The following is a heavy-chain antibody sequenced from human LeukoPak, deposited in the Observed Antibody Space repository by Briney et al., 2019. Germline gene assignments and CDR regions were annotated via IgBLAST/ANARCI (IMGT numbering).Heavy chain of an antibody. D-gene: IGHD3-10*01. CDR1: GYTFTGSY. Sequence: ASVKVSCEASGYTFTGSYMHWVRQAPGQGLEWMGWLNPNSVVTNYAQKLQGRVTMTTDTSTSTAYMELRSLRSDDTAVYYCARDLDITMVRGAPLHEYFDYWGQGTLVTVSS. V-gene: IGHV1-2*02. CDR2: LNPNSVVT. CDR3: ARDLDITMVRGAPLHEYFDY. J-gene: IGHJ4*02.